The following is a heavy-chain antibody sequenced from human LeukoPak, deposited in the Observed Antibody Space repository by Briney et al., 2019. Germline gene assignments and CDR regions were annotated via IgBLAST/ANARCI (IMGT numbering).Heavy chain of an antibody. CDR1: GGSVSTYS. CDR2: IYTSGNT. J-gene: IGHJ4*02. D-gene: IGHD2-15*01. V-gene: IGHV4-4*09. Sequence: SETLSLTCNVSGGSVSTYSWSWIRQPPGKGLEWIGYIYTSGNTNYNPSLKSRLTISVDTSRNQFSLKLSSVTAADTAVYYCAREGPSLGYCSGGSCYSRRGLGYWGQGTLVTVSS. CDR3: AREGPSLGYCSGGSCYSRRGLGY.